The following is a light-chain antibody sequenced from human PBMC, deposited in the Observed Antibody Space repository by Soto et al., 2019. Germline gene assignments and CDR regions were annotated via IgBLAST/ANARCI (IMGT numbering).Light chain of an antibody. J-gene: IGKJ1*01. CDR2: RAS. CDR1: QSISSW. Sequence: DIQMTQSPSTLSASVGDRVIITCRASQSISSWLAWYQQKPGKAPDLLIYRASTLKTGIPSRFSGSGSGTEFPLTISSLQPDDFATYYCQQYVRASWTFGPGTKVEIK. V-gene: IGKV1-5*03. CDR3: QQYVRASWT.